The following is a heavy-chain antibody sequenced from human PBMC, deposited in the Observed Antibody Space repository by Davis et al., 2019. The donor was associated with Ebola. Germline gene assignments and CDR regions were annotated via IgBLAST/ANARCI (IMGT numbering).Heavy chain of an antibody. Sequence: ASVKVSCKASGYTFTSYAMHWVRQAPGQRLEWMGWINAGNGNTKYSQKFQGRVTITADESTSTAYMELSSLRSEDTAVYYCARVLSQGYMYYGMDVWGKGTTVSVSS. D-gene: IGHD5-24*01. CDR3: ARVLSQGYMYYGMDV. CDR1: GYTFTSYA. CDR2: INAGNGNT. V-gene: IGHV1-3*01. J-gene: IGHJ6*04.